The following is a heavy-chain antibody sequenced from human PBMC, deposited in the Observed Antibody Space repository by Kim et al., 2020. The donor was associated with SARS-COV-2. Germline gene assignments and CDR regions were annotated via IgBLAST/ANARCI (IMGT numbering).Heavy chain of an antibody. V-gene: IGHV3-30*01. J-gene: IGHJ5*02. Sequence: KGRFTISRDNSKNTLYLQMNSLRAEDTAVYYCARNYGSGSYYGRNNWFDPWGQGTLVTVSS. CDR3: ARNYGSGSYYGRNNWFDP. D-gene: IGHD3-10*01.